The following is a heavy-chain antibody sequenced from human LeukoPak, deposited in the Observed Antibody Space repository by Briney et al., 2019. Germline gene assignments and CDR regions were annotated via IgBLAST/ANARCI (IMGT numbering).Heavy chain of an antibody. CDR3: AREHGIATAGDYYFYMDV. D-gene: IGHD6-13*01. Sequence: GASVKVSCKASGYSFTSYTMNWVRQAPGQGIEWMGWINTNTGNPTYAQGFTGQFVFSLYTSVSTAYLHISSLKAEDSAVYYCAREHGIATAGDYYFYMDVWGKGTTVTVSS. CDR1: GYSFTSYT. J-gene: IGHJ6*03. V-gene: IGHV7-4-1*02. CDR2: INTNTGNP.